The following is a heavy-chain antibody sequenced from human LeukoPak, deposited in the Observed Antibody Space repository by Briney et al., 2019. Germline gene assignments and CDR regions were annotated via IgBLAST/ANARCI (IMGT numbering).Heavy chain of an antibody. Sequence: SETLSLTCTVSGGSISSGGYYWSWIRQHPGKGLEWIGHIYYSGSTYYNPSLKSRVTISVDTSKNQFSLKLSSVTAADTAVYYCARARYSYGYSPIDYWGQGTLVTVSS. CDR3: ARARYSYGYSPIDY. V-gene: IGHV4-31*03. CDR2: IYYSGST. CDR1: GGSISSGGYY. J-gene: IGHJ4*02. D-gene: IGHD5-18*01.